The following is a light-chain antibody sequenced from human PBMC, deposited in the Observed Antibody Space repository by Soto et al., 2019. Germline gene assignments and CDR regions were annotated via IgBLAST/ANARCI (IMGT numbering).Light chain of an antibody. V-gene: IGLV1-44*01. J-gene: IGLJ2*01. CDR2: NSN. CDR1: NSNIGINP. Sequence: QSVLTQPPSASGTPGQRVAISCSGGNSNIGINPVNWYPHLPGTAPKLLIYNSNQRPSGVPDRFSGSKSGTSASLAISGLQSEDEADYFCSAWDDTIYGPVFGGGTKLTVL. CDR3: SAWDDTIYGPV.